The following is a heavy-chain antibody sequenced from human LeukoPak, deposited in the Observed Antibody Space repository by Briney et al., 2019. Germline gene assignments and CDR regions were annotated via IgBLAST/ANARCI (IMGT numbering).Heavy chain of an antibody. CDR1: GGSFSGYY. D-gene: IGHD6-13*01. J-gene: IGHJ4*02. V-gene: IGHV4-34*01. CDR2: INHSGST. Sequence: SETLSLTCAVYGGSFSGYYWSWIRQPPGKGLEWIGEINHSGSTNYNPSLKSRVTISVDTSKNQFSLKLSSVTAADTAVYYCARSLPARIVAAGNFIDYWGQGTLVTVSS. CDR3: ARSLPARIVAAGNFIDY.